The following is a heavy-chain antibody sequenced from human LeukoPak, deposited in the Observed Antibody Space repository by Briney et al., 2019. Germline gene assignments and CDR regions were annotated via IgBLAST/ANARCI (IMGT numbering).Heavy chain of an antibody. V-gene: IGHV1-58*02. CDR1: GFTFTSSA. CDR3: AAGMTTVTTGFDY. Sequence: SVKVSCKASGFTFTSSAMQWVRQARGQRLEWIGWIVVGSGNTNYAQKFQERVTIIRDMSTSTAYMELSSLRSEDTAVYYCAAGMTTVTTGFDYWGQGTLVTVSS. CDR2: IVVGSGNT. J-gene: IGHJ4*02. D-gene: IGHD4-17*01.